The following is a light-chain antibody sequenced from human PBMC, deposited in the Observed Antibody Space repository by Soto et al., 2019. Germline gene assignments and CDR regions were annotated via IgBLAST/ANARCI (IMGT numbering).Light chain of an antibody. CDR1: SSNIGDNY. Sequence: QSVLTQPPSVSAAPGQKGTISCSGSSSNIGDNYVSWYQELQGTAPKLLIYDNNKRPSRIPHRFSGSKSGTSATRGITGLHTGNEADYYCGTWYSSLSAVVFGGGTKLTVI. CDR3: GTWYSSLSAVV. V-gene: IGLV1-51*01. CDR2: DNN. J-gene: IGLJ2*01.